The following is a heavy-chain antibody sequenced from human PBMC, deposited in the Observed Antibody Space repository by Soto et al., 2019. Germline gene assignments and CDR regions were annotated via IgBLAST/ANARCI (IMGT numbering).Heavy chain of an antibody. D-gene: IGHD1-26*01. CDR3: ARRGSGSYYDY. V-gene: IGHV3-23*01. CDR1: GFTFSSYA. Sequence: EVQLLESGGGLVQPGGSLRLSCAASGFTFSSYAMRWVRQAPVKGLEWVSAISGSGDSTYYADSVKGRFTISRDNSKNTLYLQMNSLRAEDTAVYYSARRGSGSYYDYWGQGTLVTVSS. J-gene: IGHJ4*02. CDR2: ISGSGDST.